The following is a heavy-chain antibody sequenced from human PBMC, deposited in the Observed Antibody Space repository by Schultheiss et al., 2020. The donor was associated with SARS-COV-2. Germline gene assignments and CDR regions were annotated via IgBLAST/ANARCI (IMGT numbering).Heavy chain of an antibody. V-gene: IGHV3-30*18. CDR1: GFTFSSYG. CDR2: ISYDGSNK. Sequence: GGSLRLSCAASGFTFSSYGMHWVRQAPGKGLEWVAVISYDGSNKYYADSVKGRFTISRDNSKNTLYLQMNSLRAEDTAVYYCAKDRTVTTEPRTHYFDYWGQGTLVTVSS. D-gene: IGHD4-17*01. J-gene: IGHJ4*02. CDR3: AKDRTVTTEPRTHYFDY.